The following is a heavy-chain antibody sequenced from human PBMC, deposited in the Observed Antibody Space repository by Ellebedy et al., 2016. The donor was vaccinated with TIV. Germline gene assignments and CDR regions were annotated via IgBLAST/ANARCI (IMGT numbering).Heavy chain of an antibody. Sequence: GESLKISXTASGFTFGDYAMSWFRQAPGKGLEWVSVISGSGNTIHQADSVKGRFTISRDNAKNSLYLQMNSLRAEDTAVYYCARETQLGYCRGGSCYTLDYWGQGTLVTVSS. J-gene: IGHJ4*02. CDR1: GFTFGDYA. V-gene: IGHV3-11*04. CDR2: ISGSGNTI. D-gene: IGHD2-15*01. CDR3: ARETQLGYCRGGSCYTLDY.